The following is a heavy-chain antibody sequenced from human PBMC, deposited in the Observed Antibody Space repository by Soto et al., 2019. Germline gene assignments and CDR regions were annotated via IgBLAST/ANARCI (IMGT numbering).Heavy chain of an antibody. J-gene: IGHJ4*02. D-gene: IGHD6-19*01. V-gene: IGHV4-61*01. CDR2: IYYSGST. Sequence: SETLSLTCTFSGGSVSSGSYYWSWIRQPPGKGLEWIGYIYYSGSTNYNPSLKSRVTISVDTSKNQFSLKLSSVTAADTAVYYCASYSSGWTFDYWGQGTLVTVSS. CDR3: ASYSSGWTFDY. CDR1: GGSVSSGSYY.